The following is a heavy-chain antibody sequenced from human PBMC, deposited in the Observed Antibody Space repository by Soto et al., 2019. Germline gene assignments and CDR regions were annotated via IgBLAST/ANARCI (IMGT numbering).Heavy chain of an antibody. D-gene: IGHD2-15*01. Sequence: QVQLQESGPGLVKPSETLSLTCTVSGGSISSDYWRWIRQPPGKGLEWIGYIYYSGSTNYIPSLKSRVTISVDTSKNQFSLKLSSVTAADTAVYYCAREMTVVIGGNYYYGMDVWGQGTTVTVSS. CDR2: IYYSGST. V-gene: IGHV4-59*01. J-gene: IGHJ6*02. CDR1: GGSISSDY. CDR3: AREMTVVIGGNYYYGMDV.